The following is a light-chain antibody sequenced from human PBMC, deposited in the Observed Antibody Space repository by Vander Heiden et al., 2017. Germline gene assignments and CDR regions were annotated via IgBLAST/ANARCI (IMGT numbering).Light chain of an antibody. J-gene: IGKJ4*01. V-gene: IGKV3-20*01. CDR2: GAS. Sequence: EIVLTQSPGTLSLSPGERATLSCRASQSVSSSYLAWYQQKPGQAPRLLIYGASSRATGIPDRLSGSGSGTDFTLTISSLEPEDFAVYYCQQDGSSRGTFGGGTKVEIK. CDR3: QQDGSSRGT. CDR1: QSVSSSY.